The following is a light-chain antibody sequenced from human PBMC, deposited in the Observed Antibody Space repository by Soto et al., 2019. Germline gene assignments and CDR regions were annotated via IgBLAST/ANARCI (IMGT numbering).Light chain of an antibody. Sequence: EIVMTQSPATLSVSPGERATLSCRASQSVSSYLAWYQQKPGQAPRLLIYDASNRAPGIPARFSGSGSGTDFTLTISRLEPEDFAVYYCQQYGSSPTFGQGTKVDI. V-gene: IGKV3-20*01. CDR3: QQYGSSPT. CDR2: DAS. J-gene: IGKJ1*01. CDR1: QSVSSY.